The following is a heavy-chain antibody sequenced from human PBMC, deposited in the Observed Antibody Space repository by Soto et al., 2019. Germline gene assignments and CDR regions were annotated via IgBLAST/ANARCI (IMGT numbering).Heavy chain of an antibody. CDR1: GGSISNTSYY. Sequence: QLQLQESGPGLVKPSETLSLTCTISGGSISNTSYYWGWIRQPPGKGLEWIGAIYYSGTTYYNPSLKSRVTISVDTSKNQFSLKLASVTAADTAVYYCARHGSYWGQGTLVTVSS. V-gene: IGHV4-39*01. J-gene: IGHJ4*02. CDR2: IYYSGTT. CDR3: ARHGSY.